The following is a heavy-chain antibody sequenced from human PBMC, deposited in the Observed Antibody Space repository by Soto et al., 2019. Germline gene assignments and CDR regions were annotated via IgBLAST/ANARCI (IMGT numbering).Heavy chain of an antibody. V-gene: IGHV4-30-2*01. J-gene: IGHJ4*02. CDR1: GGSISSGGYS. Sequence: KPSETLSLTCAVSGGSISSGGYSWSWIRQPPGKGLEWIGYIYHSGSTYYNPSLKSRVTISVDRSKNQFSLKLSSVTAADTAVYYFARGRSSGYDLGSTFYFDYWGQGXLVTVSS. CDR2: IYHSGST. D-gene: IGHD5-12*01. CDR3: ARGRSSGYDLGSTFYFDY.